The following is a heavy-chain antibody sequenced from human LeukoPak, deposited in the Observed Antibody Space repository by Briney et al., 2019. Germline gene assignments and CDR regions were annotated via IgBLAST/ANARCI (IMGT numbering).Heavy chain of an antibody. J-gene: IGHJ4*02. V-gene: IGHV3-49*04. CDR1: GFTFGDYA. CDR2: IRSKAYGGTT. Sequence: GGSLRLSCTASGFTFGDYAMSWVRQAPGKGLEWVGFIRSKAYGGTTEYAASVKGRFTISRDDSKSIAYLQMNSLKTEDTAVYYCTRDGRYCSGGSCLYYFDYWGQGTLVTVSS. D-gene: IGHD2-15*01. CDR3: TRDGRYCSGGSCLYYFDY.